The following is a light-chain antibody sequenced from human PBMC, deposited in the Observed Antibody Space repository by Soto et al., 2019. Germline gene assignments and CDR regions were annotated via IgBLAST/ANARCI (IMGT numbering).Light chain of an antibody. Sequence: DVQMTQSPSSLSALVGDRVTITCRASQSVSRYLNWYQHKPGKAPKLLINAASNLRSGVPSRFSGSGSGTDFTLTIDGLQPEDFALYYCQQSYITSPITFGQGTRLEVK. CDR1: QSVSRY. J-gene: IGKJ5*01. CDR2: AAS. V-gene: IGKV1-39*01. CDR3: QQSYITSPIT.